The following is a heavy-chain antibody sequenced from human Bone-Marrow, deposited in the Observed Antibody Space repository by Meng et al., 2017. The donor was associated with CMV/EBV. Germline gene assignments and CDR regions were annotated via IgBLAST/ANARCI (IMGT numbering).Heavy chain of an antibody. Sequence: GESMKIYCKGSGYSCTSYWIGWVRQMPGKGLEWMGIIYPGDSDTRYSTSFKGQVTISADKSISTAYLQWSSLKASDTAMYYCAKYCYGMDFWGQGTTVTVSS. CDR3: AKYCYGMDF. V-gene: IGHV5-51*01. CDR1: GYSCTSYW. J-gene: IGHJ6*02. CDR2: IYPGDSDT.